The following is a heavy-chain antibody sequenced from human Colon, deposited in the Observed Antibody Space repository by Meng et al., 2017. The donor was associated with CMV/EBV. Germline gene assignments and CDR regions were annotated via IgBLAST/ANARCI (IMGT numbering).Heavy chain of an antibody. CDR3: ARGIEAGLDY. CDR2: MNPSRGIT. Sequence: VSGKATGYTFTSLDINWVRQATGQGPEWMGWMNPSRGITAYAQKFQGRVTMTRDTSIDTAYMELTSLKSEDTAIYYCARGIEAGLDYWGQGTLVTVSS. CDR1: GYTFTSLD. D-gene: IGHD5-12*01. J-gene: IGHJ4*02. V-gene: IGHV1-8*01.